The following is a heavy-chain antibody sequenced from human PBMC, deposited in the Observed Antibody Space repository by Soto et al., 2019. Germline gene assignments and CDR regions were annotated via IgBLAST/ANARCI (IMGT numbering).Heavy chain of an antibody. Sequence: QVQLVESGGGVVQPGRSLRLSCEASGFTFSSYAMHWVRQAPGKGLEWVAVISYDGSNKYYADSVKGRFTISRDNSKNTLYLQMNSLRAEDTAVYYCARDNYDYVWGTLDWGQGTLVTVSS. CDR2: ISYDGSNK. CDR3: ARDNYDYVWGTLD. J-gene: IGHJ4*02. CDR1: GFTFSSYA. D-gene: IGHD3-16*01. V-gene: IGHV3-30-3*01.